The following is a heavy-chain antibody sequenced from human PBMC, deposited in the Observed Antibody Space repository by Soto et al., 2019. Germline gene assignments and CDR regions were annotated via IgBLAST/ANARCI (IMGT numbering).Heavy chain of an antibody. CDR2: IYYSGST. Sequence: PSETLSLTCTVSGGSISSGDYYWSWIRQPPGKGLEWIAYIYYSGSTYYNPSLKSRVTISVDTSKNQFSLKLSSVTAADTAVYYCARGGYGDLSYFDYWGQGTLVTV. CDR1: GGSISSGDYY. CDR3: ARGGYGDLSYFDY. V-gene: IGHV4-30-4*01. J-gene: IGHJ4*02. D-gene: IGHD4-17*01.